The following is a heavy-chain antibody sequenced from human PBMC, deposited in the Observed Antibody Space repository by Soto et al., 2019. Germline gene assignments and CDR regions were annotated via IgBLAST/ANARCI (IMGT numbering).Heavy chain of an antibody. V-gene: IGHV1-18*01. Sequence: GASVKVSCKASGYTFPNYGITWVRQAPGQGLEWMGWISAYKTNIKYAQKFQGRVTLTTDTSTSTAYMELRSLRSDDTAIYYCARDLDGSGAYYTDFWG. CDR3: ARDLDGSGAYYTDF. CDR2: ISAYKTNI. J-gene: IGHJ4*01. CDR1: GYTFPNYG. D-gene: IGHD3-10*01.